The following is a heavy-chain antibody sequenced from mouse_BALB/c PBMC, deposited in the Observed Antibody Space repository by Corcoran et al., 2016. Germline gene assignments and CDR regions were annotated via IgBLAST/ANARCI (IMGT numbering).Heavy chain of an antibody. V-gene: IGHV1-18*01. CDR2: INPNNGGT. J-gene: IGHJ4*01. Sequence: EVQLQQSGPELVKPGASVKISCKTSGYTFTDYNMNWVKQSHGKGLEWIGGINPNNGGTSYNQKFKGKATLTVDKSSRTAYMELRSLTSEDSAVYYCAMSTYDAMDYCGQGSSVTVSS. CDR1: GYTFTDYN. CDR3: AMSTYDAMDY. D-gene: IGHD2-4*01.